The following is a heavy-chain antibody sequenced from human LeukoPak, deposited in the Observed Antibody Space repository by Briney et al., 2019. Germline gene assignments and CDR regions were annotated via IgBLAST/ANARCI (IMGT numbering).Heavy chain of an antibody. CDR1: GFTFSSYG. CDR2: IRYDGSNK. D-gene: IGHD3-9*01. Sequence: GGSLRLSCAASGFTFSSYGMHWVRQAPGKGLEWVAFIRYDGSNKYYADSVKGRFTISRDNSKNTLYLQMNSLRAEDTAVYYCAKDGDSDGYFDCLLYGYYFDYWGQGTLVTVSS. V-gene: IGHV3-30*02. J-gene: IGHJ4*02. CDR3: AKDGDSDGYFDCLLYGYYFDY.